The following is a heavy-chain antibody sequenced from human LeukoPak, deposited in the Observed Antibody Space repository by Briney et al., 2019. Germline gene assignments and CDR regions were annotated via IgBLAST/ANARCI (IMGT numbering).Heavy chain of an antibody. CDR2: ISGSGGST. V-gene: IGHV3-23*01. D-gene: IGHD2-15*01. J-gene: IGHJ3*02. Sequence: GGTVRLSCAACGFTFSSYGMSWVRRARGKGLEWVSAISGSGGSTYYADSVKGRFTISRDNSKNTLYMQMNSLRAEDTAVYYCAKDAIVVVAPTIGSAFDIWGQGTMVTVSS. CDR3: AKDAIVVVAPTIGSAFDI. CDR1: GFTFSSYG.